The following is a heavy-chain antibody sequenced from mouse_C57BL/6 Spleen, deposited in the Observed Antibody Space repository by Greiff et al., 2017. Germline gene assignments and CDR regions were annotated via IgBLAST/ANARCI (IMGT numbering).Heavy chain of an antibody. D-gene: IGHD2-4*01. CDR2: IYPGSGNT. J-gene: IGHJ2*01. V-gene: IGHV1-66*01. CDR1: GYSFTSYY. Sequence: QVQLKESGPELVKPGASVKISCKASGYSFTSYYIHWVKQRPGQGLEWIGWIYPGSGNTKYNEKFKGKATLTADTSSSTAYMQLSSLTSEDSAVYYGARGDYDYEGDFDYWGQGTTLTVSS. CDR3: ARGDYDYEGDFDY.